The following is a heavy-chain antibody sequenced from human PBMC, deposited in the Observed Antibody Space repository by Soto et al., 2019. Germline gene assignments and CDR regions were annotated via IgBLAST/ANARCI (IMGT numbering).Heavy chain of an antibody. Sequence: SVKVSCKASGGTFSSYAISWVRQAPGQGLEWMGGIIPIFGTANYAQKFQGRVTITADESTSTAYMELSSLRSEDTAVYYCALDLSRNTGTTDYYFSCGRGVWGQATTVTVTS. CDR2: IIPIFGTA. CDR3: ALDLSRNTGTTDYYFSCGRGV. J-gene: IGHJ6*02. CDR1: GGTFSSYA. V-gene: IGHV1-69*13. D-gene: IGHD1-7*01.